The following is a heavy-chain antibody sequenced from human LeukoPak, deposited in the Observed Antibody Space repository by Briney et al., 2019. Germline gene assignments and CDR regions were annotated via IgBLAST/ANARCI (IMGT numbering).Heavy chain of an antibody. CDR3: AKDAWSMNGIYDPFDI. CDR2: VGSADAT. J-gene: IGHJ3*02. D-gene: IGHD2-8*01. CDR1: GFTFSDYA. V-gene: IGHV3-23*01. Sequence: AGGSLRLSCAASGFTFSDYAMNWVRQAPGKGLEWVSCVGSADATYYTDSVKGRFSASRDNSKNTLSLQMNSLRLEDTAVYYCAKDAWSMNGIYDPFDIWGQGIMVTVSS.